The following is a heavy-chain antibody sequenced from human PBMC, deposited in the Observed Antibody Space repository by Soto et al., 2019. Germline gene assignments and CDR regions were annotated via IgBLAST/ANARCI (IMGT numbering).Heavy chain of an antibody. CDR2: IRSKANSYAT. CDR1: GFTFSGSA. CDR3: TRSKGVDIVATNPSYYYYYMDV. D-gene: IGHD5-12*01. J-gene: IGHJ6*03. Sequence: EVQLVESGGGLVQPGGSLKLSCAASGFTFSGSAMHWVRQASGKGLEWVGRIRSKANSYATAYAASVKGRFTISRDDSKSTAYLQMNSLKTEDTAVYYCTRSKGVDIVATNPSYYYYYMDVWGKGTTVTVSS. V-gene: IGHV3-73*01.